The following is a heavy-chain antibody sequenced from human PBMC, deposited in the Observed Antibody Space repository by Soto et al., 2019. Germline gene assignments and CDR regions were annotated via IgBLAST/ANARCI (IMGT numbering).Heavy chain of an antibody. D-gene: IGHD5-12*01. V-gene: IGHV3-33*01. J-gene: IGHJ4*02. CDR3: ARGLRGVLDY. CDR2: ISNDENIK. Sequence: PGGSLRLSCVASGFNFGNFGMHWVRQAPGKGLEWLTVISNDENIKQDSVGGRFAIARDNSKNTLYLHLTSLRAEDTAIYYCARGLRGVLDYWGQGTLVTVS. CDR1: GFNFGNFG.